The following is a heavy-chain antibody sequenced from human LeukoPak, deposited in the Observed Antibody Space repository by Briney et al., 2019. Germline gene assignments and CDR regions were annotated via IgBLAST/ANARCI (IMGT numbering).Heavy chain of an antibody. D-gene: IGHD6-13*01. J-gene: IGHJ2*01. Sequence: PGGSLRLSCAASGFTFSSYSMNWVRQAPGKGLEWVLSISSSSSYIYYADSVKGRFTISRDNAKNSLYLQMNSLRAEDTAVYYCAKDPAGIAAAPTGWYFDLWGRGTLVTVSS. CDR1: GFTFSSYS. V-gene: IGHV3-21*01. CDR2: ISSSSSYI. CDR3: AKDPAGIAAAPTGWYFDL.